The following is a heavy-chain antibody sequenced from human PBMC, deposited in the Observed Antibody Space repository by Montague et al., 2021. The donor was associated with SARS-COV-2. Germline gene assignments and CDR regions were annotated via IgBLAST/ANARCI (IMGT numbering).Heavy chain of an antibody. CDR3: ARAQKTISGMLIPPYYFDF. Sequence: SETLSLTCSVSGHSIWSSDWWTWVRQPPGKGLEWIGEIYHSGSTTYNPSLKSRVTISVDKSKNQFSLTLTSLTAAETAVYYCARAQKTISGMLIPPYYFDFWGPGTLVTVSS. CDR2: IYHSGST. J-gene: IGHJ4*02. D-gene: IGHD3-3*01. CDR1: GHSIWSSDW. V-gene: IGHV4-4*02.